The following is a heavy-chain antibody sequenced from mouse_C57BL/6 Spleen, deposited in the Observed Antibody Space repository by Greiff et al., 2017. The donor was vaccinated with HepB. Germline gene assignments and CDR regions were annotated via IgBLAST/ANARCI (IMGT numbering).Heavy chain of an antibody. V-gene: IGHV1-82*01. CDR2: IYPGDGDT. Sequence: VMLVESGPELVKPGASVKISCKASGYAFSSSWLNWVKQRPGKGLEWIGRIYPGDGDTNYNGKFKGKATLTADKSSSTAYMQLSSLTSEDSAVYCCARSTRVTTLYYYAMDYWGQGTSVTVSS. D-gene: IGHD2-2*01. J-gene: IGHJ4*01. CDR3: ARSTRVTTLYYYAMDY. CDR1: GYAFSSSW.